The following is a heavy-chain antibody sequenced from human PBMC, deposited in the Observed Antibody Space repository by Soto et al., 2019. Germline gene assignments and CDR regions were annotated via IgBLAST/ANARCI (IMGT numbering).Heavy chain of an antibody. V-gene: IGHV3-73*02. CDR3: STLGEWGSYSGY. CDR2: IRSKAKDYAT. Sequence: EVQLVESGGGLVQPGGSLKLSCAASGFTFSGAAIHWVRQASGKGLEGVGRIRSKAKDYATAYTESVKGRFTISRDDSKYTAYLQMNSLKTDDTAMYYCSTLGEWGSYSGYWGQGTLVTVSS. J-gene: IGHJ4*02. D-gene: IGHD3-16*01. CDR1: GFTFSGAA.